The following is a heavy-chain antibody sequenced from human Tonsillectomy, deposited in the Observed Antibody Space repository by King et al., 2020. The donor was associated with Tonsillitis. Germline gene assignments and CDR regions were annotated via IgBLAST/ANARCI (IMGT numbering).Heavy chain of an antibody. CDR2: ISYDGSNK. Sequence: GQLVQSGGGVVQPGRSLRLSCAASGFTFSSYAMHWVRQAPGKGLEWVAVISYDGSNKYYADSVKGRFTISRDNSKNTLYLQMNSLRADDTAVYACAKSRTPVAESYFDSWGQGTLVTVSS. V-gene: IGHV3-30-3*01. J-gene: IGHJ4*02. CDR3: AKSRTPVAESYFDS. CDR1: GFTFSSYA. D-gene: IGHD6-19*01.